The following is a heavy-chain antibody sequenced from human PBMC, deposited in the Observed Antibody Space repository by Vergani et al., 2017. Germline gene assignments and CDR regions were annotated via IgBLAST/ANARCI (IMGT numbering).Heavy chain of an antibody. V-gene: IGHV4-59*01. CDR1: GGSISSYY. CDR3: AREGRYYGSGSYLGY. Sequence: QVQLQESCPGLVKPSETLSLTCTVSGGSISSYYWSWIRQPPGKGLEWIGYIYYSGSTNYNPSLKSRVTIAVDTSKNQFSLKLSSVTVADTAVYYCAREGRYYGSGSYLGYWGQGTLVTVSS. D-gene: IGHD3-10*01. CDR2: IYYSGST. J-gene: IGHJ4*02.